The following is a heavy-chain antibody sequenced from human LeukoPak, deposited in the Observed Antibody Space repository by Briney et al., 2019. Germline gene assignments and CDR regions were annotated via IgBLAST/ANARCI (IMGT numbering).Heavy chain of an antibody. CDR3: ARVLAVYSSWKDYYTYMDV. D-gene: IGHD5-18*01. CDR2: IYYSGST. V-gene: IGHV4-61*05. Sequence: SETLSLTCTVSGGSISSSSYYWGWIRQPPGKGLEWIGYIYYSGSTNYNPSLKSRVTISVDTSKNQFSLKLNSVTAADTAVYYCARVLAVYSSWKDYYTYMDVWGKGTTVTVSS. CDR1: GGSISSSSYY. J-gene: IGHJ6*03.